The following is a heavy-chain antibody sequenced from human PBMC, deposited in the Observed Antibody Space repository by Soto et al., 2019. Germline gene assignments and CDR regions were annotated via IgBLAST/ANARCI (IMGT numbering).Heavy chain of an antibody. D-gene: IGHD1-26*01. V-gene: IGHV1-8*01. CDR2: MEPSSGRT. CDR3: ARGVTAGVDY. CDR1: GYSFTGLD. Sequence: GXSVKDSCKASGYSFTGLDINWVRQTTVQGLEWMGWMEPSSGRTGYSQKFQGRVTMTRDTSINTAYMELSSLTSDDTAFYYCARGVTAGVDYWGQGTLVTVSS. J-gene: IGHJ4*02.